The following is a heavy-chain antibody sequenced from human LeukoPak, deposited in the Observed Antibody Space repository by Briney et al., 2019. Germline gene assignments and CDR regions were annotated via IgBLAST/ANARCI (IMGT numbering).Heavy chain of an antibody. CDR2: INPNSGST. V-gene: IGHV1-2*06. CDR3: ARGRIVVVPAAIPDY. D-gene: IGHD2-2*01. Sequence: ASVKVSCKASGYTFTGYYMHWVRQAPGQGLEWMGRINPNSGSTNYAQKFQGRVTMTRDTSISTAYMELSRLRSDDTAVYYCARGRIVVVPAAIPDYWGQGTLVTVSS. J-gene: IGHJ4*02. CDR1: GYTFTGYY.